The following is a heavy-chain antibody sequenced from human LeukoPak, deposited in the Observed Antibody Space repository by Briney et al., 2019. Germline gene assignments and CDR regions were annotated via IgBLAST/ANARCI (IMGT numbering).Heavy chain of an antibody. J-gene: IGHJ4*02. CDR3: ARERGWSHFDY. V-gene: IGHV1-2*02. Sequence: ASVKVSCKASGYTFTGYYMHWVRQAPGQGLEWMGWINPNSGGTNYAQKFQGRVTMTRDTSISTAYMEVSNLRSDDTAMYYCARERGWSHFDYWGQGTLLTVSS. D-gene: IGHD2-15*01. CDR2: INPNSGGT. CDR1: GYTFTGYY.